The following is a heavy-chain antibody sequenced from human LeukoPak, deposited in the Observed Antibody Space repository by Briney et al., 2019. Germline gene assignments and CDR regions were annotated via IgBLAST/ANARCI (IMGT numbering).Heavy chain of an antibody. CDR1: GGSVSSGSYY. CDR2: IYYSGST. V-gene: IGHV4-61*01. J-gene: IGHJ4*02. CDR3: VRGARYYFDY. Sequence: SETLSLTCTVSGGSVSSGSYYWSWIRQPPGKGLEWIGYIYYSGSTNYNPSLKSRVTISVDTSENQFSLKLTSVTAAVTAVYYCVRGARYYFDYWGQGTLVTVSS.